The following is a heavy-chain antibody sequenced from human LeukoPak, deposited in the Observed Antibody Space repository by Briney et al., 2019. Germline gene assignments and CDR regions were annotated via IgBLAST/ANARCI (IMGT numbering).Heavy chain of an antibody. CDR3: AKSDYGDYDAWFDP. V-gene: IGHV1-18*01. J-gene: IGHJ5*02. CDR2: ISAYNGNT. Sequence: ASVKVSCKASGYTFTSYGISWVRQAPGQGLEWMGWISAYNGNTNYAQKLQGRVTMTTDTSTSTAYMELRSLRSDDTAVYYCAKSDYGDYDAWFDPWGQGTLVTVSS. D-gene: IGHD4-17*01. CDR1: GYTFTSYG.